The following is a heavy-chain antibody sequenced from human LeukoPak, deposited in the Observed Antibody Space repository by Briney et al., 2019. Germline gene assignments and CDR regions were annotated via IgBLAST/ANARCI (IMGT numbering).Heavy chain of an antibody. J-gene: IGHJ4*02. CDR1: GFTFDDYA. D-gene: IGHD2-15*01. CDR3: ARDVVVVAAVFDY. CDR2: ISGDGGST. V-gene: IGHV3-43*02. Sequence: GGSLRLSCAASGFTFDDYAMHWVRQAPGKGLEWVSLISGDGGSTYYADSVKGRFTISRDNSKNSLYLQMNSLRAEDTAVYYCARDVVVVAAVFDYWGQGTLVTVSS.